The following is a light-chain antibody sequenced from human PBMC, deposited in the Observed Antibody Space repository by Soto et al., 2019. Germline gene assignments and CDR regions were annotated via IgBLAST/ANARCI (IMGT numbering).Light chain of an antibody. V-gene: IGLV2-14*01. CDR3: SSYTSSSTLV. J-gene: IGLJ3*02. CDR1: SSDVGGYNY. CDR2: EVS. Sequence: QSVLTQPASVSGSPGQSITISCTGTSSDVGGYNYVSWYQQHPGKAPKLMIYEVSNRPSWVSNRFSGSKSGNTASLTISGLQAGDEADYYCSSYTSSSTLVFGGGTKLTVL.